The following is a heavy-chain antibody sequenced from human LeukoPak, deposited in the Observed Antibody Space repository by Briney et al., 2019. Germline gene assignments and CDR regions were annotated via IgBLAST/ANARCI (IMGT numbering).Heavy chain of an antibody. CDR2: IYYSGST. CDR1: GGSISSGDYY. J-gene: IGHJ5*02. V-gene: IGHV4-30-4*01. CDR3: TSEVVTGLAVPIRTWFDP. D-gene: IGHD2-21*02. Sequence: SETLSLTCTVSGGSISSGDYYWSWIRQPPGKGLEWIGYIYYSGSTYYNPSLKSRVTISVDTSKNQFSLKLSSVTGADTTVYYCTSEVVTGLAVPIRTWFDPWGQGTLVTVSS.